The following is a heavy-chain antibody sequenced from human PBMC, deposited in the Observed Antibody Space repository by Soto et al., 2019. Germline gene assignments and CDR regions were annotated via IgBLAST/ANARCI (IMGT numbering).Heavy chain of an antibody. V-gene: IGHV3-48*03. CDR3: ARGDPDFWREDDYSYGMDV. Sequence: EVQLLESGGGLVQPGGSLRLSCAASRFTFSSYEMNWVRQAPGKGLEWVSYISSSGSTIYYADSVKGRFTISRDNAKNSLYLQMNSLRAEDTAVYYCARGDPDFWREDDYSYGMDVWGQGTTVTVSS. CDR2: ISSSGSTI. D-gene: IGHD3-3*01. J-gene: IGHJ6*02. CDR1: RFTFSSYE.